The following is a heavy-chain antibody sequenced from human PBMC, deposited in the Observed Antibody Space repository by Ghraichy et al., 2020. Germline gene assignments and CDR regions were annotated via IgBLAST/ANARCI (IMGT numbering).Heavy chain of an antibody. D-gene: IGHD2-2*01. Sequence: SETLSLTCAVYGGSFSGYYWSWIRQPPGKGLEWIGEINHSGSTNYNPSLKSRVTISVDTSKNQFSLKLSSVTAADTAVYYCARVHAGYCSSTSCSSIDYDMDVWGQGTTVTVSS. CDR3: ARVHAGYCSSTSCSSIDYDMDV. CDR2: INHSGST. CDR1: GGSFSGYY. V-gene: IGHV4-34*01. J-gene: IGHJ6*02.